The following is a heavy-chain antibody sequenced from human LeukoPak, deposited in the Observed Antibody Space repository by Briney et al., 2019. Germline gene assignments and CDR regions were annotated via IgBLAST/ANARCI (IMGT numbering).Heavy chain of an antibody. CDR1: GFTLRSYW. CDR3: ARGLPNYYGMDV. V-gene: IGHV3-74*01. CDR2: IKSDGSTT. J-gene: IGHJ6*02. Sequence: GSLRLSCVASGFTLRSYWMHLVRQASGKGVVWVSRIKSDGSTTNYADSVKGRFTISRDNAKNTLYLQMNSLRTEDTAVYYCARGLPNYYGMDVWGQGTTVTVSS.